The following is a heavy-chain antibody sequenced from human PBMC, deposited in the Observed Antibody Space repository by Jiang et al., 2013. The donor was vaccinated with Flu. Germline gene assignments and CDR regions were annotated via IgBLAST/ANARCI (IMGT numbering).Heavy chain of an antibody. J-gene: IGHJ4*02. D-gene: IGHD3-10*01. Sequence: NIKQDGSEKYYVDSVKGRFTISRDNAKNSLYLQMNSLRAEDTAVYYCARDFIRDHGFGELPSRFDYWGQGTLVTVSS. CDR2: IKQDGSEK. CDR3: ARDFIRDHGFGELPSRFDY. V-gene: IGHV3-7*01.